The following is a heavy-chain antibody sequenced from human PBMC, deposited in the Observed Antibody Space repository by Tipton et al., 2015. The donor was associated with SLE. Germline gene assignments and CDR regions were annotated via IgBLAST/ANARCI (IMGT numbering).Heavy chain of an antibody. Sequence: TLSLTCTVSGGSISPHYWSWIRQPPGKGLEWIGYIYNSRNTNYNPSLNSRVSISVDRSNNQFSLILSSVTAADTAVYYCARGDSGSWFFDYWGQGTLVTVSS. D-gene: IGHD1-26*01. CDR3: ARGDSGSWFFDY. J-gene: IGHJ4*02. CDR1: GGSISPHY. V-gene: IGHV4-4*09. CDR2: IYNSRNT.